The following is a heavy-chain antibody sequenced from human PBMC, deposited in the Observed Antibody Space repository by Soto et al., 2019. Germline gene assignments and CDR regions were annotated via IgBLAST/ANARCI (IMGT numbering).Heavy chain of an antibody. V-gene: IGHV1-69*13. CDR3: AGVNMSTFGGVIVTDAFDI. CDR2: IIAIFGTA. J-gene: IGHJ3*02. CDR1: GGTFSSYA. D-gene: IGHD3-16*02. Sequence: SVKVSCKASGGTFSSYAISWVRQAPGQGLEWVGGIIAIFGTAHYAQKFQGRVTITADESTSTAYMELSSLRAEDTAVYYCAGVNMSTFGGVIVTDAFDIWGQGTMVTVSS.